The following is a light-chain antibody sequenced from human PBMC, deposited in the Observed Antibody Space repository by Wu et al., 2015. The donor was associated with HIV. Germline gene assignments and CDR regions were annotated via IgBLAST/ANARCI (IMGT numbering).Light chain of an antibody. J-gene: IGKJ2*03. CDR3: QQYNNWPPYS. Sequence: ETVMTQSPATLSVSPGERATLSCRASQSVSSYLAWYQQAPGQAPRLLIYGASTRATGVPARFSGSGSGTQFTLTITNVQSADSAVYYCQQYNNWPPYSFGQGTKLEIK. CDR1: QSVSSY. CDR2: GAS. V-gene: IGKV3-15*01.